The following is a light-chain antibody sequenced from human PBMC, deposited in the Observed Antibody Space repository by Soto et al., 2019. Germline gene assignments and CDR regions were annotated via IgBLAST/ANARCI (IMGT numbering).Light chain of an antibody. V-gene: IGLV2-8*01. CDR3: SSYAGSNIWV. CDR2: DVS. Sequence: QSVLTQPPSASGSPGQSVTISCTGTSSDVGGYNYVSWYQQHPGKAPKLMIYDVSKRPSGVPDRFSGSKSGNTASLTVSGLQAEDEADFYCSSYAGSNIWVFGGGTKLTVL. J-gene: IGLJ3*02. CDR1: SSDVGGYNY.